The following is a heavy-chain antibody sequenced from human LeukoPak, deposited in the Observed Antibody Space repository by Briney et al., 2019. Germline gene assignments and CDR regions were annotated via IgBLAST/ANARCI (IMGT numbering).Heavy chain of an antibody. J-gene: IGHJ4*02. CDR3: ARDPRITGTKESDY. CDR2: INPSGGST. CDR1: GYTFTSYY. D-gene: IGHD1-7*01. Sequence: ASVKVSCEASGYTFTSYYIHWVRQAPGQGLEWMGIINPSGGSTSYAQKFQGRVTMTRDTSTSTVYMDLSSLRSEDTAVYYCARDPRITGTKESDYWGQGTLVTVSS. V-gene: IGHV1-46*01.